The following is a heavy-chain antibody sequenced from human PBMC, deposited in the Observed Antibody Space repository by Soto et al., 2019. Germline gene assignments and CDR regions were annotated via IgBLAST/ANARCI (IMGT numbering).Heavy chain of an antibody. J-gene: IGHJ4*02. CDR2: TNANNGMT. D-gene: IGHD5-12*01. CDR3: AKSPRGAMATD. CDR1: GYTFTNYH. Sequence: QVQLVQSGGGLKKPGASVTVSCKASGYTFTNYHLTWVRQAPGQGLEGMAWTNANNGMTDYAQRFQGRVTMTRDTSTRTAYMELRSLGSEDTTVYFFAKSPRGAMATDWGQGNLVTVSS. V-gene: IGHV1-18*01.